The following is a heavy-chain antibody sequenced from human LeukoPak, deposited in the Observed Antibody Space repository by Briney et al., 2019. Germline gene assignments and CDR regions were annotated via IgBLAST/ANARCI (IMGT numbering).Heavy chain of an antibody. J-gene: IGHJ2*01. CDR2: ITHSGST. V-gene: IGHV4-34*01. CDR3: ARAEGGWYFDL. CDR1: GGSFSGHY. D-gene: IGHD3-16*01. Sequence: SETLSLTCAVYGGSFSGHYWTWLRQPPGKGLEWIGEITHSGSTNYNPSLKSRVTISVDKSKKQFSLKLNSVTAADTAVYYCARAEGGWYFDLWGRGTLVTVSS.